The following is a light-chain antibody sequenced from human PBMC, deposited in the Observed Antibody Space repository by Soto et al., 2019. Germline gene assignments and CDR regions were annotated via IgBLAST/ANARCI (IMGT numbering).Light chain of an antibody. V-gene: IGLV2-14*01. J-gene: IGLJ2*01. CDR3: SSYTTIKTVI. CDR1: SSDIGAYDY. Sequence: QSALTQPASVSGSPGQSITISFTGTSSDIGAYDYVSWYYQYHPGKAPELIMYDVTDRPSGVSTRCSGSKYGNTDSLTISGLQAEDDGEYYFSSYTTIKTVIFGGGTKVTVL. CDR2: DVT.